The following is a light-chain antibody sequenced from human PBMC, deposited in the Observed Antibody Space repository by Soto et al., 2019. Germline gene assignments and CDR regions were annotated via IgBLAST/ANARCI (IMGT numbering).Light chain of an antibody. CDR2: GAS. CDR3: QQYDSSVT. J-gene: IGKJ1*01. CDR1: QSVDSRF. V-gene: IGKV3-20*01. Sequence: EIVLTQSPGSLSLSPGERATLSCRASQSVDSRFFAWYQQRPGQAPRLLIYGASRRATGIPDRVTGSGSGTYFTLTISGLETEDFALYYWQQYDSSVTFGLGTKVEIK.